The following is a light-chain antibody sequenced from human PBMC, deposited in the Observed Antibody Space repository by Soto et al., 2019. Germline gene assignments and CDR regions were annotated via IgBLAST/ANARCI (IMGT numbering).Light chain of an antibody. CDR3: QTWGSGIVV. CDR1: SGHSNYA. V-gene: IGLV4-69*01. Sequence: QPVLTQSPSASASLGASVKLTGTLSSGHSNYAIAWHQQQSEKGPRYLMKLNSDGSHSKGDGIPDRFSGSSSGAERYLTISSLQSEDEADYYCQTWGSGIVVFGGGTMLTVL. J-gene: IGLJ2*01. CDR2: LNSDGSH.